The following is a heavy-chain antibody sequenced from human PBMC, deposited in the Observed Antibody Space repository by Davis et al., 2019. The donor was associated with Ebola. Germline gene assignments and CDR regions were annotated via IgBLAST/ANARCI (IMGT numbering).Heavy chain of an antibody. CDR3: ARGSTVTTDY. D-gene: IGHD4-17*01. V-gene: IGHV4-61*01. CDR1: GGSVSSGSYY. Sequence: SETLSLTCTVSGGSVSSGSYYWNWIRQPPGKGLEWIGYIYYSGSTNYNPSLKSRVTISVDTSKNQFSLKLSSVTAADTAVYYCARGSTVTTDYWGQGTLVTVSS. CDR2: IYYSGST. J-gene: IGHJ4*02.